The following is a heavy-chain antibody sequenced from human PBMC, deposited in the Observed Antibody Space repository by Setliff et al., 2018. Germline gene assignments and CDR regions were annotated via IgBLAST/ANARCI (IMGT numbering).Heavy chain of an antibody. D-gene: IGHD4-4*01. CDR1: GSTLTELT. Sequence: GASVKVSCKVSGSTLTELTMYWVRQAPGKGLEWMGSFNPEDDEIIYAQKLQGRVTMTTDTSTSTAYMELRSLRSDDTAVYYCARGSYRTSNWFDPWGQGTLVTVSS. J-gene: IGHJ5*02. CDR3: ARGSYRTSNWFDP. V-gene: IGHV1-24*01. CDR2: FNPEDDEI.